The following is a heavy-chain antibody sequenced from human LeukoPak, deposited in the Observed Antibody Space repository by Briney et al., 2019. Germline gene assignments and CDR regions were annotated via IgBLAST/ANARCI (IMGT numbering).Heavy chain of an antibody. CDR3: ASYSGLRLGELSLYLIDY. CDR2: INPNSGGT. CDR1: GYTFTGYY. D-gene: IGHD3-16*02. Sequence: EASVKVSCKASGYTFTGYYMHWVRQAPGQGLEWMGWINPNSGGTNYAQKFQGRVTMTGDTSISTAYMELSRLRSDDTAVYYCASYSGLRLGELSLYLIDYWGQGTLVTVSS. V-gene: IGHV1-2*02. J-gene: IGHJ4*02.